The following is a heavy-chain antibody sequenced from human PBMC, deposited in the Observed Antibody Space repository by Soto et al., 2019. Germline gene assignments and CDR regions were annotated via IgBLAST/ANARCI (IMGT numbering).Heavy chain of an antibody. J-gene: IGHJ4*02. D-gene: IGHD3-22*01. CDR3: AKEPKNYYDSSGYYSGY. CDR1: GFTFSSYG. CDR2: ISYDGSNK. Sequence: PGGSLRLSCAASGFTFSSYGMHWVRQAPGKGLEWVAVISYDGSNKYYADSVKGRFTISRDNSKNTLYLQMNNLRAEDTAVYYCAKEPKNYYDSSGYYSGYWGQGTLVTVSS. V-gene: IGHV3-30*18.